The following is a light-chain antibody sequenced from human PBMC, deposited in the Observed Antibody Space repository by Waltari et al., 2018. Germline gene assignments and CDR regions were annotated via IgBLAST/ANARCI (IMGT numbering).Light chain of an antibody. CDR2: GAS. CDR1: QIVSSN. J-gene: IGKJ2*01. Sequence: EIVMTQSPATLSVSPGERATLACRASQIVSSNLAWYQQKPGQAPRLLIYGASTRATGIPARFSGSGSGTEFTLTISSLQSEDFAVYYCQQYNNWPPVGYTFGQGTKLEIK. V-gene: IGKV3-15*01. CDR3: QQYNNWPPVGYT.